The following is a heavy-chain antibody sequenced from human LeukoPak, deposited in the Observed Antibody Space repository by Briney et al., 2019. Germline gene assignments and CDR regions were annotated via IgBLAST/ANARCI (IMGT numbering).Heavy chain of an antibody. V-gene: IGHV3-74*01. J-gene: IGHJ4*02. CDR3: AREVGAIDY. CDR1: GFPFSNYW. D-gene: IGHD1-26*01. CDR2: INGDESDA. Sequence: GGSLRLSCAASGFPFSNYWMHWVRQAPGKGLVWVSHINGDESDANYADSVKGRFTISRDNAKNTLFLQMNSLRAEDTAVYYCAREVGAIDYWGQGTVVTVSS.